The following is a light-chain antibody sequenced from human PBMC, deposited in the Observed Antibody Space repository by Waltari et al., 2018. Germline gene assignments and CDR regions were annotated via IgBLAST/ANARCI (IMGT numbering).Light chain of an antibody. J-gene: IGKJ5*01. CDR3: QQYTSSPFT. CDR2: GAS. CDR1: QRISSDF. V-gene: IGKV3-20*01. Sequence: EIVLTQSPGTLSLSPGERASLSCRPSQRISSDFFAWYQHKLGQAPRLLIYGASIRASDIPDRFSGSGSGTDFTLTISRLEPEDFAVYYCQQYTSSPFTFGQGTRLEIK.